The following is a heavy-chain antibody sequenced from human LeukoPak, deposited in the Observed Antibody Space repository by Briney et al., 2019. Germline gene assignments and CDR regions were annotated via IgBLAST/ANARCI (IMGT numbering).Heavy chain of an antibody. D-gene: IGHD3-9*01. CDR1: GGSISSSSYY. V-gene: IGHV4-61*01. Sequence: SETLSLTCTVSGGSISSSSYYWSWIRQPPGKGLEWIGYIYYSGSTNYNPSLKSRVTISVDTSKNQFSLKLSSVTAADTAVYYCARGDSGYDILTGYYNLYNWFDPWGQGTLVTVSS. CDR2: IYYSGST. CDR3: ARGDSGYDILTGYYNLYNWFDP. J-gene: IGHJ5*02.